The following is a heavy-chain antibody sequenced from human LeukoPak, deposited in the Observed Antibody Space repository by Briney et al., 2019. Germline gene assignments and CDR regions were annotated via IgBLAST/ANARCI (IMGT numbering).Heavy chain of an antibody. V-gene: IGHV4-59*08. Sequence: SETLSLTCTVFGGSLSSYYWVWVRQPPGKGLEWIGLIYSSGSIKYIPSLKSRLTISLDTSKNQISLKLTSVTAADTAIYYCARQFEFWGQGTLVTVSS. CDR1: GGSLSSYY. J-gene: IGHJ4*02. CDR3: ARQFEF. CDR2: IYSSGSI.